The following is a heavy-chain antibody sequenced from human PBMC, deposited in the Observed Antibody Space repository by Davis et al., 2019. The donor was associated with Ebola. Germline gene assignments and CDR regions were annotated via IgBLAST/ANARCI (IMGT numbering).Heavy chain of an antibody. J-gene: IGHJ6*02. CDR1: GDSVFGKNGA. CDR3: ARGWFRSGMDV. V-gene: IGHV6-1*01. Sequence: HSQTLSLTCAISGDSVFGKNGAWNWIRQSPSRGLEWLGRTYYTSKWHNDYAASVKSRITVNPDTSKNQFSLLLNSVTPEDTAIYYCARGWFRSGMDVWGQGTTITVSS. D-gene: IGHD6-19*01. CDR2: TYYTSKWHN.